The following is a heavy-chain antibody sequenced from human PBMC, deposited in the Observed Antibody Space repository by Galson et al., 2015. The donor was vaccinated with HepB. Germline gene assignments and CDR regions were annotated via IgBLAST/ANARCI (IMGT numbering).Heavy chain of an antibody. J-gene: IGHJ4*02. CDR2: TYYRSKWYN. Sequence: CAISGDSVSSNSAAWHWIRQSPSRGLEWLGRTYYRSKWYNDYAVSVKSRITINPDTSKNQFSLQLISVTPEDTAVYYCARGSNYGSLPFDYWGQGTLVTVSS. V-gene: IGHV6-1*01. D-gene: IGHD3-10*01. CDR3: ARGSNYGSLPFDY. CDR1: GDSVSSNSAA.